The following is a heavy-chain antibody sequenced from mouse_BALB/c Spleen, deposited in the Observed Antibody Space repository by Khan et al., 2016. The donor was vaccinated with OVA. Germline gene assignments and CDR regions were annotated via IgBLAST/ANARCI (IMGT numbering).Heavy chain of an antibody. J-gene: IGHJ1*03. D-gene: IGHD2-3*01. V-gene: IGHV14-3*02. CDR1: GFNIKDTY. CDR3: VRPSDGPRNFDV. CDR2: ITPANGNT. Sequence: EVELVESGAELVKPGASVKLSCTASGFNIKDTYIHWVKRRPEQGLEWIGRITPANGNTEYDPKFQGKATMRADTSSNTAYLQLSSLTSGDTAVXYCVRPSDGPRNFDVWGTGTTVNVSS.